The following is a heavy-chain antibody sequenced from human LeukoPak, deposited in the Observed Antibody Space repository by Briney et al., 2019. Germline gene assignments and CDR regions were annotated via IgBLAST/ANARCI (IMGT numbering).Heavy chain of an antibody. CDR2: IIPIFGTA. CDR3: ASWGPITMVRGVMSWFDP. J-gene: IGHJ5*02. D-gene: IGHD3-10*01. Sequence: ASVKVSCKASGGTFSSYAISWVRQAPGQGLEWMGGIIPIFGTANYAQKFQGRVTITADESTSTAYMELSSLRSEDTAVYYCASWGPITMVRGVMSWFDPWGQGTLVTVSS. V-gene: IGHV1-69*13. CDR1: GGTFSSYA.